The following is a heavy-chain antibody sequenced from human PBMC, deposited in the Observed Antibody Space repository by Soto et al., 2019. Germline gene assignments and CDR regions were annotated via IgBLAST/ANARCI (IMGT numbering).Heavy chain of an antibody. D-gene: IGHD3-3*01. CDR2: ISSSSSTI. V-gene: IGHV3-48*02. CDR1: GFTFSGYS. Sequence: HPGGSLRLSCAASGFTFSGYSMNWVRQAPGKGLEWVSYISSSSSTIYYADSVKGRFTISRDNAKNSLYLQMNSLRDEDTGVYYCARXAFDFWSGRQQNYGMDVWGQGTTVTVSS. J-gene: IGHJ6*02. CDR3: ARXAFDFWSGRQQNYGMDV.